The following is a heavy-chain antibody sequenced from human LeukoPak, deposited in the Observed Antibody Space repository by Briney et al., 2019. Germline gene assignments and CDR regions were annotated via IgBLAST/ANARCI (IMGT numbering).Heavy chain of an antibody. CDR2: IYYSGST. Sequence: SETLSLTCTVPGGSISSSSYYWGWIRQPPGKGLEWIGSIYYSGSTYYNPSLKSRVTISVDTSKNQFSLKLSSVTAADTAVYYCAGPSESSSWYYFDYWGQGTLVTVSS. V-gene: IGHV4-39*07. D-gene: IGHD6-13*01. CDR1: GGSISSSSYY. J-gene: IGHJ4*02. CDR3: AGPSESSSWYYFDY.